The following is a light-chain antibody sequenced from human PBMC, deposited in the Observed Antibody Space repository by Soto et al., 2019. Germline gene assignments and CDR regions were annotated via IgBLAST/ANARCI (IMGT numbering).Light chain of an antibody. Sequence: TQSPGPLSLSPGKTATLSCRASQSVSNNYLAWYQQKPGQAPRLLIYGASNRATGIPDRFSGSGSGTDFTLTISRLEPEDFAVYYCQQRSNGGTFGQGTKVDIK. J-gene: IGKJ1*01. CDR1: QSVSNNY. CDR3: QQRSNGGT. CDR2: GAS. V-gene: IGKV3D-20*02.